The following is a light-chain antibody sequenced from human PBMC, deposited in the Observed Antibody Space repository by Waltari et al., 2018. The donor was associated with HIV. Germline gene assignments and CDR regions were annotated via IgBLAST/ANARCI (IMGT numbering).Light chain of an antibody. V-gene: IGKV4-1*01. CDR3: QQHISTPT. Sequence: DIVMTQSPDSLAVSLGERATINCKSSQNVLYRSNNKNSVAWNQHKPGQPPKRLIYWASNRESGVPDRFSGSGSGTDFTLTISSLQAEDVAVYYCQQHISTPTFGGGTKVEIK. CDR1: QNVLYRSNNKNS. CDR2: WAS. J-gene: IGKJ4*01.